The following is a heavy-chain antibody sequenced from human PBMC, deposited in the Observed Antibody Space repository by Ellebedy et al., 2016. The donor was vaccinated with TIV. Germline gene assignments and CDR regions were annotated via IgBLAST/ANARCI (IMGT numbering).Heavy chain of an antibody. CDR3: ASVRSSALGDFDY. D-gene: IGHD3-10*01. CDR1: GGSIRSSSYY. CDR2: ISYSGSP. Sequence: SETLSLTXTVSGGSIRSSSYYWGWIRQPPGKGLEWIGSISYSGSPYYNPSLKSRVTTSLETSKNQFSLRLSSVTAADTAVYYCASVRSSALGDFDYWGQGTLVTVSS. V-gene: IGHV4-39*01. J-gene: IGHJ4*02.